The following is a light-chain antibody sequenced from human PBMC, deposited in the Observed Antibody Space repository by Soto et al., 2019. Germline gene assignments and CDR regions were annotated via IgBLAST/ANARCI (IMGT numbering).Light chain of an antibody. Sequence: QSVLTQTASVSGSPGQSITISCTGTSSDVGGYNFVSWYQQHPGKAPKLIIHEVTNRLSGVSGRFSGSKSGNTAFLTISGLQAEDEAVYYCSSYTTRSTLVFGGGTKVTVL. V-gene: IGLV2-14*03. CDR3: SSYTTRSTLV. J-gene: IGLJ1*01. CDR1: SSDVGGYNF. CDR2: EVT.